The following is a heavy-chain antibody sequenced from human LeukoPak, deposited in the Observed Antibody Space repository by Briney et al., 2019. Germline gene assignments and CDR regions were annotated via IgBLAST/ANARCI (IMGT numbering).Heavy chain of an antibody. J-gene: IGHJ4*02. CDR1: GGSFSGFH. V-gene: IGHV4-34*01. CDR3: ARGTLYSGWSYYFDY. D-gene: IGHD6-19*01. Sequence: SETLSLTCAVYGGSFSGFHWNWIRQPPGKGLEWIGDINHSGSTHYNPSLTSRVTISVDPSKNQFSLNLTSVTAADTAMYYCARGTLYSGWSYYFDYWGQGSQVTVSS. CDR2: INHSGST.